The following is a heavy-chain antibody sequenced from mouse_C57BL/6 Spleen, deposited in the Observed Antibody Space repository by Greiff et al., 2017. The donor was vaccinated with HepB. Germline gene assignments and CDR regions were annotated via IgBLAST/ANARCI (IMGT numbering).Heavy chain of an antibody. V-gene: IGHV1-26*01. CDR2: INPNNGGT. Sequence: VQLQQSGPELVKPGASVKISCKASGYTFTDYYMNWVKQSHGKSLEWIGDINPNNGGTSYNQKFKGKATLTVDKSSSTAYMELRSLTSEDSAVYYCARSGYSYWGQGTSVTVSS. CDR1: GYTFTDYY. J-gene: IGHJ4*01. CDR3: ARSGYSY. D-gene: IGHD3-1*01.